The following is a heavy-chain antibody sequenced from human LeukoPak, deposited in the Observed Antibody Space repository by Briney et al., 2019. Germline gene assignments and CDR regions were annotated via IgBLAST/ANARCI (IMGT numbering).Heavy chain of an antibody. Sequence: SETLSLTCTVSGAPIGSFYWSWIRQPAGKGLEWIGRAHSSGSTNYIPSMKSRVSMSVDTPKNQLSLKLNTVTAADTAMYYCAREAVDYGSGSHDYWGQGILVTVSS. V-gene: IGHV4-4*07. CDR1: GAPIGSFY. J-gene: IGHJ4*02. D-gene: IGHD3-10*01. CDR2: AHSSGST. CDR3: AREAVDYGSGSHDY.